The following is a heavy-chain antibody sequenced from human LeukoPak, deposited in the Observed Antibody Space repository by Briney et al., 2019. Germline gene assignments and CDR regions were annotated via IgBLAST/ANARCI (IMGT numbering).Heavy chain of an antibody. Sequence: GALSLSCAASGFTFSSYERNWVRPAPGKGLEWVSSFTSGGSTIYSSVSVKGRFTISTANAKNSLYRQMNSLRAEDTAVYYCARDSSSWYTVGYYGMDVWGEGNTVSGSS. CDR3: ARDSSSWYTVGYYGMDV. J-gene: IGHJ6*04. D-gene: IGHD6-13*01. CDR1: GFTFSSYE. V-gene: IGHV3-48*03. CDR2: FTSGGSTI.